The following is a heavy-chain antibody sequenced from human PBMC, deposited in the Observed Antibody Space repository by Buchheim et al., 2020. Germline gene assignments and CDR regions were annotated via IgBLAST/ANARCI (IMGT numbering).Heavy chain of an antibody. Sequence: QVQLQESGPGLVKPSQTLSLTCTVSGGSISSGGYYWSWIRQHPGKGLEWIGYIYYSWSTYYNPSLKSRVTISVDTSKNQFSLKLSSVTAADTAVYYCARVRPHYYDSSGYPLGDWYFDLWGSGTL. V-gene: IGHV4-31*03. CDR3: ARVRPHYYDSSGYPLGDWYFDL. J-gene: IGHJ2*01. CDR2: IYYSWST. CDR1: GGSISSGGYY. D-gene: IGHD3-22*01.